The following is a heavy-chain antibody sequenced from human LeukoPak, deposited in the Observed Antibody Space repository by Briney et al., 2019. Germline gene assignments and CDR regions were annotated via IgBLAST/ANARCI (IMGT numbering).Heavy chain of an antibody. CDR1: GGSITNKNYY. V-gene: IGHV4-39*01. D-gene: IGHD1-26*01. CDR3: VRPGIVGATAFDY. Sequence: PSETLSLTCTVSGGSITNKNYYWGWIRQPPGKGLEWIGSFYYTGSTYYNPSLKSRVTISVDTSKNQFSLRLSSVTAADTAFYYCVRPGIVGATAFDYWGQGTLVTVSS. J-gene: IGHJ4*02. CDR2: FYYTGST.